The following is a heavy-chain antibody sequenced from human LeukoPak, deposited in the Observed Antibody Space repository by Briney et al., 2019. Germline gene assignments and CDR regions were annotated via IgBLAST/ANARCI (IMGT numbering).Heavy chain of an antibody. CDR3: AGTAYYDFWSGYWFDY. V-gene: IGHV4-59*01. CDR2: NYYSGST. D-gene: IGHD3-3*01. Sequence: PSETLSLACTVSGGSISSYYWSWFRQPPGKGLEWIGYNYYSGSTNYNPSLKSRVTISVDTSKNQFSLKLSSVTAADTAVYYCAGTAYYDFWSGYWFDYWGQGTLVTVSS. J-gene: IGHJ4*02. CDR1: GGSISSYY.